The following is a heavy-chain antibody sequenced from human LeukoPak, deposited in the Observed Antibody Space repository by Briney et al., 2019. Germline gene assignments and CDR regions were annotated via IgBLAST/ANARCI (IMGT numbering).Heavy chain of an antibody. CDR2: ISYDGSNK. Sequence: GGSLRLTCAASGFTFSSYGMHWVRQAPGKGLEGVAVISYDGSNKYYADSVKGRFTISRDNSKNTLYLQMNSLRAEDTAVYFCAKDLQHSSGWGWGQGTLVTVSS. CDR3: AKDLQHSSGWG. V-gene: IGHV3-30*18. J-gene: IGHJ4*02. D-gene: IGHD6-19*01. CDR1: GFTFSSYG.